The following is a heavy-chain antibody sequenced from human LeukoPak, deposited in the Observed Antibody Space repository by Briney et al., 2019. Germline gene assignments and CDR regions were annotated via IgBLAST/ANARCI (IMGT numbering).Heavy chain of an antibody. CDR1: GFTFSSYW. V-gene: IGHV3-74*01. D-gene: IGHD2-2*01. CDR2: INSDGSST. Sequence: GGSLRLSCAASGFTFSSYWMHWVRQAPGKGLVWVSRINSDGSSTSYADSVKGRFTISRDNAKNTLYLQMNSLRAEDTAVYYCARALLDLGYCSSTSGSSDAFVICGQGTIVTVSS. CDR3: ARALLDLGYCSSTSGSSDAFVI. J-gene: IGHJ3*02.